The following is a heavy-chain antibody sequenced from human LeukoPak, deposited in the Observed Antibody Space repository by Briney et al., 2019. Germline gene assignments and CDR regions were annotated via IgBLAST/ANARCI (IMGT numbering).Heavy chain of an antibody. Sequence: GASVKVSCKASGYTFSSYGISWVRQAPGQGLEWMGWIRAYNGNTNYAQKLQGRVTMTEDTSTDTAYMELSSLRSEDTAVYYCATPYSGSYFDSAFRYWGQGTLVTVSS. V-gene: IGHV1-18*01. D-gene: IGHD1-26*01. CDR2: IRAYNGNT. CDR1: GYTFSSYG. J-gene: IGHJ4*02. CDR3: ATPYSGSYFDSAFRY.